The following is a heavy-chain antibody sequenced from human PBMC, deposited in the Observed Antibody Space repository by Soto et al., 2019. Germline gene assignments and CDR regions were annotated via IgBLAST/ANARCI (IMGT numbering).Heavy chain of an antibody. CDR1: GGTFSSYT. D-gene: IGHD4-17*01. Sequence: SVKVSCKASGGTFSSYTISWVRQAPGQGLEWMGRIIPILGIANYAQKFQGRVTITADKSTSTAYMELSSLRSEDTAVYYCARGNGDYVYYYGMDVWGQGTTVTVSS. J-gene: IGHJ6*02. V-gene: IGHV1-69*02. CDR2: IIPILGIA. CDR3: ARGNGDYVYYYGMDV.